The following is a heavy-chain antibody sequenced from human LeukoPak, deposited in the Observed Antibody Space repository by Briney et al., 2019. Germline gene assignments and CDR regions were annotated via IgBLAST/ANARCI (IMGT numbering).Heavy chain of an antibody. CDR2: INHSGST. J-gene: IGHJ3*02. Sequence: SETLSLTCAVYGGSFSGYYWSWIRQPPGKGLEWIGEINHSGSTNYNPSLKSRVTISVDRSKNQFSLKLSSVTAADTAVYYCARGETDDAFDIWGQGTMVTVSS. V-gene: IGHV4-34*01. CDR1: GGSFSGYY. CDR3: ARGETDDAFDI.